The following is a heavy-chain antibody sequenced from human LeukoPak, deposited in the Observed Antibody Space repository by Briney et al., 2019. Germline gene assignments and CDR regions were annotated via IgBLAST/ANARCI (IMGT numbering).Heavy chain of an antibody. D-gene: IGHD3-9*01. V-gene: IGHV4-61*02. CDR2: IYTSGST. CDR3: ARDADLLTGYYLDY. CDR1: GGSISSGSYY. J-gene: IGHJ4*02. Sequence: SETLSLTCTVSGGSISSGSYYWSWIRQPAGKGLEWIGRIYTSGSTNYNPSLKSRVTISVDTSKNQFSLKLSSVTAADTAVYYCARDADLLTGYYLDYWGQGTLVTVSS.